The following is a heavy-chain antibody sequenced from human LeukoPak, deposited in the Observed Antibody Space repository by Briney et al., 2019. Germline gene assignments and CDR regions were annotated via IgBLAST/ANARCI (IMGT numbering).Heavy chain of an antibody. J-gene: IGHJ4*02. D-gene: IGHD6-6*01. Sequence: ASVKVSCKASSYTFTSYGISWVRQAPGQGLEWMGWISAYNGNTNYAQKLQGRVTVTTDTSTSTAYMELRSLRSDDTAVYYCARGLGIAARAPFDYWGQGTLVTVSS. CDR3: ARGLGIAARAPFDY. CDR2: ISAYNGNT. V-gene: IGHV1-18*01. CDR1: SYTFTSYG.